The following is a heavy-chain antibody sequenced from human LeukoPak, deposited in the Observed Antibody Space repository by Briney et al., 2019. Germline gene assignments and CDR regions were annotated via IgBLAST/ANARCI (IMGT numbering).Heavy chain of an antibody. J-gene: IGHJ4*02. Sequence: SETLSLTCAVYGGSFSGYYWSWIRQPPGKGLEWIGEINHSGSTNYNPSLKSRVTISVDTSKNQFSLKLSPVTAADTAVYYCAGGSGSYYNVYFDYWGQGTLVTVSS. CDR1: GGSFSGYY. D-gene: IGHD3-10*01. CDR3: AGGSGSYYNVYFDY. CDR2: INHSGST. V-gene: IGHV4-34*01.